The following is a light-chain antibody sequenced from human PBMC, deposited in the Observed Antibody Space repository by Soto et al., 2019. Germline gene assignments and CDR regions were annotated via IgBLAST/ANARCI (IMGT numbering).Light chain of an antibody. CDR1: QSLLHSNGYNY. CDR3: MQALHTPFT. Sequence: DIVMTQSPLSLPVTPGEPASISCRSSQSLLHSNGYNYLDWYLQKPGQSPQLLIYLGSNRSSGVPDRFGGSGSGTDFTLKISRVEAEDVGVYYCMQALHTPFTFGPGTKVDIK. V-gene: IGKV2-28*01. J-gene: IGKJ3*01. CDR2: LGS.